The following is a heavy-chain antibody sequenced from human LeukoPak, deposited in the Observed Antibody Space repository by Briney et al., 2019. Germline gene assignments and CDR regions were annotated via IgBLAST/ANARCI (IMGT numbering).Heavy chain of an antibody. V-gene: IGHV4-39*07. D-gene: IGHD3-9*01. CDR2: IYYSGST. Sequence: SETLSLTCTVSGGSISSSSYYWGWIRQPPGKGLEWIGSIYYSGSTYYNPSLKSRVTISVDTSKNQFSLKLSSVTAADTAVYYCARDQGAYYDILTGYYTVSWFDPWGQGTLVTVSS. CDR3: ARDQGAYYDILTGYYTVSWFDP. CDR1: GGSISSSSYY. J-gene: IGHJ5*02.